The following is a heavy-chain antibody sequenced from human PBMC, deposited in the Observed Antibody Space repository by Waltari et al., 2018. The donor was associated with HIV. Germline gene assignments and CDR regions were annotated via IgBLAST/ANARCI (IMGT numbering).Heavy chain of an antibody. CDR2: IHTYNGNT. CDR3: VRDLSPMGKSGWYDS. J-gene: IGHJ1*01. D-gene: IGHD6-19*01. V-gene: IGHV1-18*04. CDR1: GFSFTTYG. Sequence: QVRLVQSGAEVKKPGASVKVSCKASGFSFTTYGFSWVRQAPGQGLEWMGWIHTYNGNTDSAENFQGRVNMTVNTMPNTIYMELTTLKSDDSAIYYCVRDLSPMGKSGWYDSWGQGTVVTVSS.